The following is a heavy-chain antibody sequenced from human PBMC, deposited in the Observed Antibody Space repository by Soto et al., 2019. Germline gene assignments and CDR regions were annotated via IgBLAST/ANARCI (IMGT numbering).Heavy chain of an antibody. J-gene: IGHJ5*02. V-gene: IGHV4-39*01. D-gene: IGHD2-2*01. Sequence: QLQLQESCPGLVKPSETLSLTCTVSGGSISSSSYYWGWIRQPPGKGLEWIGSIYYSGSTYYNPSLKSRVTISVDTCKNQFSLKLSSVTAADTAVYYCARRPDIVVVPAAPNWFDPWGQGTLVTVSS. CDR1: GGSISSSSYY. CDR3: ARRPDIVVVPAAPNWFDP. CDR2: IYYSGST.